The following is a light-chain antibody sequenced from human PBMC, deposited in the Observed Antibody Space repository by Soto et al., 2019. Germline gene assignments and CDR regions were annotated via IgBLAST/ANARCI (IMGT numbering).Light chain of an antibody. J-gene: IGLJ1*01. CDR2: EVT. V-gene: IGLV2-18*02. CDR3: SSYRTRVTYV. CDR1: SSDIGNYDR. Sequence: QSALTQPPSVSGSPGQSVTISCTGTSSDIGNYDRVSWYQKTPGTAPKLMIYEVTNRPSGVPDRFSGSKSGNTASLTISGLQAEDEAEYYCSSYRTRVTYVFGTGTKLTVL.